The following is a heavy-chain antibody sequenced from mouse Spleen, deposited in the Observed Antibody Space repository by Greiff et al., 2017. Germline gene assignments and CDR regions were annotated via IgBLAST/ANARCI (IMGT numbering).Heavy chain of an antibody. V-gene: IGHV1-82*01. Sequence: QVQLKESGPELVKPGASVKISCKASGYAFSSSWMNWVKQRPGKGLEWIGRIYPGDGDTNYNGKFKGKATLTADKSSSTAYMQLSSLTSEDSAVYFCASLLRFDYWGQGTTLTVSS. CDR1: GYAFSSSW. D-gene: IGHD1-1*01. CDR3: ASLLRFDY. J-gene: IGHJ2*01. CDR2: IYPGDGDT.